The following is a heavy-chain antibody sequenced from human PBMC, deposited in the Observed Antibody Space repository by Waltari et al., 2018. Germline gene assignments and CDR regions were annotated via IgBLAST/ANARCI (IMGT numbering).Heavy chain of an antibody. J-gene: IGHJ5*02. CDR2: IKSKTDGGTT. CDR1: GFTFRNAW. D-gene: IGHD6-13*01. Sequence: EVQLVESGGGLVKPGGSLRLSWAASGFTFRNAWMSWFRTAPGKGLEWVGRIKSKTDGGTTDYAAPVKGRFTISRDDSKNTLYLQMNSLKTEDTAVYYCTTDGSSSWYRGGFDPWGQGTLVTVSS. CDR3: TTDGSSSWYRGGFDP. V-gene: IGHV3-15*01.